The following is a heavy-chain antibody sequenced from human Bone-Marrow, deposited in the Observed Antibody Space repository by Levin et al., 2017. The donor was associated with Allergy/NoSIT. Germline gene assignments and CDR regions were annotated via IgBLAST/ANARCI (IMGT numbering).Heavy chain of an antibody. J-gene: IGHJ4*02. CDR3: AFSFGDYAYYDDN. CDR2: IIPVYRTP. CDR1: GGTISPYA. Sequence: PGESLKISCKASGGTISPYAISWVRQAPGQGLEWMGGIIPVYRTPNHAQKFQGRVTITADESSSTAYMELHNLRPEDTAVYYCAFSFGDYAYYDDNWGQGTLVTVSS. V-gene: IGHV1-69*01. D-gene: IGHD4-17*01.